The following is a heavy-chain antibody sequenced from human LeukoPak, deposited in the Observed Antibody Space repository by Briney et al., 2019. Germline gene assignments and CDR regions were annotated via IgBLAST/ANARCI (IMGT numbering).Heavy chain of an antibody. CDR2: IYGSDDKT. D-gene: IGHD2-15*01. CDR1: GFTFSNYA. V-gene: IGHV3-23*01. J-gene: IGHJ5*02. CDR3: AKTQGYYDA. Sequence: TGGSLRLSCVASGFTFSNYAMSWVRQVPGKGLELVSGIYGSDDKTVYGDAVKGRFTISRDNSKNTLYLQMNSLRADDTAVYYCAKTQGYYDAWGQGALVTVSS.